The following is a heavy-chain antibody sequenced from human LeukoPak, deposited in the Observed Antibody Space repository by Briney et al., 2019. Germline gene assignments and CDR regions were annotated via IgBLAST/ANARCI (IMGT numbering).Heavy chain of an antibody. CDR2: LNHSGTT. V-gene: IGHV4-34*01. D-gene: IGHD6-13*01. J-gene: IGHJ4*02. CDR3: GTHVIAAAGTDVR. CDR1: GGSFSGYY. Sequence: PSETLSLTCAVYGGSFSGYYWSWIRQPPGKGLEWIGELNHSGTTNYKPSLKSRVTISVDTSKNQFSLKLSSVTAADTAVYYCGTHVIAAAGTDVRWGQGTLVTVSS.